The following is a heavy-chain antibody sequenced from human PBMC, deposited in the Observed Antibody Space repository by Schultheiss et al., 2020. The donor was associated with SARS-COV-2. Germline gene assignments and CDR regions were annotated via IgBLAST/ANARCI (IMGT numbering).Heavy chain of an antibody. J-gene: IGHJ4*02. CDR3: ARDVGPSITDY. V-gene: IGHV3-30*07. D-gene: IGHD1-26*01. CDR2: ISYDGSNK. Sequence: GGSLRLSCAASGFTFSSYAMHWVRQAPGKGLEWVAVISYDGSNKYYADSVKGRFTISRDNSKNTLYLQMNSLRAEDTAVYYCARDVGPSITDYWGQGTLVTVSS. CDR1: GFTFSSYA.